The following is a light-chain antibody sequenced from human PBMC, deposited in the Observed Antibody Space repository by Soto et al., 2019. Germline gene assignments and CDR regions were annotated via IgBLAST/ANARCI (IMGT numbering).Light chain of an antibody. CDR3: QHSTTWT. CDR2: AAS. V-gene: IGKV1-39*01. Sequence: DIQMTQSPSSLSASVVDRVTITCRASQGISTYLKWYQQKPGKAPKLLIYAASSLQSGVTSRFSGSGSETDFTLTISSLQPEDFATYSCQHSTTWTFGQGTKVDIK. CDR1: QGISTY. J-gene: IGKJ1*01.